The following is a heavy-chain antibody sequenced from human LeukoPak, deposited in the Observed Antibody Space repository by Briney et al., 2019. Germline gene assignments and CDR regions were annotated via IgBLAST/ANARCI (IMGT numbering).Heavy chain of an antibody. CDR2: ISWNSGTI. Sequence: GGSLRLSCAASGFTFDDYAIHWVRQVPGKGLEWVSGISWNSGTIGYADSVKGRFTISRDNAKNCLYLQMDSLRPDDTALYYCAKDMGHDYGDYVGNWFDPWGQGTLVTVSS. D-gene: IGHD4-17*01. V-gene: IGHV3-9*01. CDR1: GFTFDDYA. CDR3: AKDMGHDYGDYVGNWFDP. J-gene: IGHJ5*02.